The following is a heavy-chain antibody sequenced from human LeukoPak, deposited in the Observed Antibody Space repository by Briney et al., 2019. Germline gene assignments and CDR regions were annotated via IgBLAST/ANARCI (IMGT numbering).Heavy chain of an antibody. CDR2: IIPIFGTA. J-gene: IGHJ3*02. Sequence: GASVKVSCKASGGTFSSYAISWVRQAPGQGLEWMGGIIPIFGTANYAQKFQGRVTITTDESTSTAYMELSSLRSEDTAVYYCARDRSPLGIAVAGNHDAFDIWGQGTMVTVSS. CDR3: ARDRSPLGIAVAGNHDAFDI. CDR1: GGTFSSYA. V-gene: IGHV1-69*05. D-gene: IGHD6-19*01.